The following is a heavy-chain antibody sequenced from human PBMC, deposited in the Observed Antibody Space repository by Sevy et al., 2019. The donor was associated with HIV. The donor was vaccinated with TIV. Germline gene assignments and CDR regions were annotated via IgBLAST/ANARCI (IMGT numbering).Heavy chain of an antibody. CDR3: ARDLSSGSYQLGYFQH. CDR1: GFTFSSYA. V-gene: IGHV3-30*04. D-gene: IGHD1-26*01. Sequence: GGSLRLSCAASGFTFSSYAMHWVRQAPGKGLEWVAVISYDGSNKYYADSVKGRFTISRDNSNNTLYLQMNSLRAEDTAVYYCARDLSSGSYQLGYFQHWGQGTLVTVSS. CDR2: ISYDGSNK. J-gene: IGHJ1*01.